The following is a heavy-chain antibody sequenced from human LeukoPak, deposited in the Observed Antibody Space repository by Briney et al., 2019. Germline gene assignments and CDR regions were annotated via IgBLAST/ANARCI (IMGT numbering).Heavy chain of an antibody. CDR2: ISYDGSNK. CDR3: ARVGSNSGYDYLSGAFDI. Sequence: PGGSLRLSCAASGFTFSSYAMHWVRQAPGKGLEWVAVISYDGSNKYYADSVKGRFTISRDNSKNTLYLQMNSLRAEDTAVYYCARVGSNSGYDYLSGAFDIWGQGTMVTVSS. V-gene: IGHV3-30-3*01. CDR1: GFTFSSYA. J-gene: IGHJ3*02. D-gene: IGHD5-12*01.